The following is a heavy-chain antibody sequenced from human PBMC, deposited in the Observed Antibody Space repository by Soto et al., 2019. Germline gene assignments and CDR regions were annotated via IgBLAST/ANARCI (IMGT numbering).Heavy chain of an antibody. Sequence: QVQLQESGPGLVKPSETLSLTCTVSGGSISSYYWSWIRQPPGKGLEWIGYIYYSGSTNYNPSRKGRVTKSVDTSKNQFSLKLSSVTAADTAVYYCARHWGWSVDYWGQGTLVTVSS. CDR1: GGSISSYY. CDR3: ARHWGWSVDY. CDR2: IYYSGST. J-gene: IGHJ4*02. V-gene: IGHV4-59*08. D-gene: IGHD6-19*01.